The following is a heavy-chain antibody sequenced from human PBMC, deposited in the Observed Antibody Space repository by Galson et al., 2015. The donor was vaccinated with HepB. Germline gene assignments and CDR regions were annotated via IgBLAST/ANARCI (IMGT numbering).Heavy chain of an antibody. CDR1: GYTFTSYG. J-gene: IGHJ4*02. Sequence: QSGAEVKKPGASVKVSCKASGYTFTSYGISWVRQAPGQGLEWMGWISAYNGNTNYAQKLQGRVTMTTDTSTSTAYMELRSLRSDDTAVYYCARDFGVEMATKPVLFDYWGQGTLVTVSS. V-gene: IGHV1-18*01. CDR3: ARDFGVEMATKPVLFDY. D-gene: IGHD5-24*01. CDR2: ISAYNGNT.